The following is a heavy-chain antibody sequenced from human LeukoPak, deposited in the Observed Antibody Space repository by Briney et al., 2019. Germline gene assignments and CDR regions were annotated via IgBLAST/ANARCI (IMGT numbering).Heavy chain of an antibody. V-gene: IGHV4-30-2*01. D-gene: IGHD1-26*01. Sequence: SQTLSLTCTVSGGSISSGGYYWSWIRQPPGKGLEWIGYIYHSGSTYYNPSLKSRVTISVDRSKNQFSLKLSSVTAADTAVYYCARAEVSYSGSYLGAGAFDIWGQGTMVTVSS. CDR1: GGSISSGGYY. J-gene: IGHJ3*02. CDR3: ARAEVSYSGSYLGAGAFDI. CDR2: IYHSGST.